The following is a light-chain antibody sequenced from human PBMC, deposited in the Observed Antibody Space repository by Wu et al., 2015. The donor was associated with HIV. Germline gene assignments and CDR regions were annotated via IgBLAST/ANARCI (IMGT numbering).Light chain of an antibody. Sequence: EILLTQSPDTLSSSPGARATFSCRATERITSNYLAWYQQKPGQAPRLLIYGASSRATGIPDRFSGSGSGTDFTLTIRRLEPEDFAVYYCQQYGRSPYTFGQGTRLEV. CDR2: GAS. V-gene: IGKV3-20*01. CDR1: ERITSNY. CDR3: QQYGRSPYT. J-gene: IGKJ2*01.